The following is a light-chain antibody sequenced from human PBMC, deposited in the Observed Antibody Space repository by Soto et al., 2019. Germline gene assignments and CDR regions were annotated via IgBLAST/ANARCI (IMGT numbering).Light chain of an antibody. J-gene: IGKJ1*01. CDR2: GAS. V-gene: IGKV3-20*01. CDR1: QIISSSY. Sequence: EIVLTQSLGTLSLSPGERATLSCRASQIISSSYLAWYQQRPGQAPRLLIYGASSRATGIPDRFSGSGSGTDFTVTISRLEPEDFAVYYCHQYGSSPATFGQGTKVDIK. CDR3: HQYGSSPAT.